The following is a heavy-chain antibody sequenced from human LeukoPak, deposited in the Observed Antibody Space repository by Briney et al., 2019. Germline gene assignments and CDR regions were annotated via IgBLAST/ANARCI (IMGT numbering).Heavy chain of an antibody. D-gene: IGHD6-13*01. CDR3: AREIRRGSSWYCDY. J-gene: IGHJ4*02. CDR2: IYPGDSDT. V-gene: IGHV5-51*01. CDR1: GYNFTNYW. Sequence: GESLKISCKGSGYNFTNYWIGWVRQMPGKGLEWMGIIYPGDSDTRYSPSFQGHVTISADKSISTAYLQWSSLKASDTAIYYCAREIRRGSSWYCDYWGQGTLDTVSS.